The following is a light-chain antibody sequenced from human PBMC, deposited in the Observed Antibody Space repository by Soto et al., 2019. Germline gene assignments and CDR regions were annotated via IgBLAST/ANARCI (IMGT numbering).Light chain of an antibody. CDR2: LNSDGSH. V-gene: IGLV4-69*01. Sequence: QLVLTQSPSASASLGASVKRTCTLSSGHSSYAIAWHQQQPEKGPRYLMKLNSDGSHTKGDGIPDRFSGSSSGAERYLTISSLQSEDEADYYCQTWGTGYWVFGGGTKVTVL. CDR3: QTWGTGYWV. CDR1: SGHSSYA. J-gene: IGLJ3*02.